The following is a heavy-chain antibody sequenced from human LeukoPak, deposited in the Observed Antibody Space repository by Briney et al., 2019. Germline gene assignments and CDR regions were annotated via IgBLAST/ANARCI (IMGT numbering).Heavy chain of an antibody. CDR1: GGSFSGYY. CDR3: ASTGYSYAVNEIHAFDI. Sequence: PSETLSLTCAVYGGSFSGYYWSWIRQPPGKGLAWIGEINHSGSTNYKPSLKSRVTISVDTSKNQFSLNLSSVTAADTAVYYCASTGYSYAVNEIHAFDIWGQGTMVTVSS. J-gene: IGHJ3*02. CDR2: INHSGST. V-gene: IGHV4-34*01. D-gene: IGHD5-18*01.